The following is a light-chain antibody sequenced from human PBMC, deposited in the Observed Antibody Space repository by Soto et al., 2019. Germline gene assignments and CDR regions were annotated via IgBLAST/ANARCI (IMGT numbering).Light chain of an antibody. V-gene: IGLV2-14*02. CDR2: EVS. Sequence: QSALTQPASVSGSPGQSITVSCTGTSSDVGGYSLVSWYQQHPGKAPKLMIYEVSNRPSGVSNRFSGSKSGNTASLTISGLQAEDEADYYCSSYTSSSTLVFGGGTKLTVL. J-gene: IGLJ2*01. CDR1: SSDVGGYSL. CDR3: SSYTSSSTLV.